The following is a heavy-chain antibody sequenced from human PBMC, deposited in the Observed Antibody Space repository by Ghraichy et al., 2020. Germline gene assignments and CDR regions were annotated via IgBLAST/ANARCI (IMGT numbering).Heavy chain of an antibody. Sequence: GGSLNISCEASGFTFTSHWMSWVRQAPGKGLEWVANINQDGSEKYYVDSVKGRFTISRDNAKKSVFVQMNSLRVEDTAVYYCVRAEGVWFGETPYWGQGTLAT. CDR1: GFTFTSHW. D-gene: IGHD3-10*01. CDR3: VRAEGVWFGETPY. V-gene: IGHV3-7*03. CDR2: INQDGSEK. J-gene: IGHJ4*02.